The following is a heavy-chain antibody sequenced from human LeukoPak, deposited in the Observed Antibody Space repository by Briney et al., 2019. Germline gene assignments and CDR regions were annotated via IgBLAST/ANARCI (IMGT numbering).Heavy chain of an antibody. CDR2: IVVGSGNT. J-gene: IGHJ4*02. V-gene: IGHV1-58*01. D-gene: IGHD2-15*01. Sequence: SLKVSFKASGFTFTSSVVQWVRQTRGQRLEWIGWIVVGSGNTNYAQKFQERVTITRDMSTSTTYMELSSLRSEDTAVYYCAADGAKYCSGGSCSEFWDYWGQGTLVTVSS. CDR1: GFTFTSSV. CDR3: AADGAKYCSGGSCSEFWDY.